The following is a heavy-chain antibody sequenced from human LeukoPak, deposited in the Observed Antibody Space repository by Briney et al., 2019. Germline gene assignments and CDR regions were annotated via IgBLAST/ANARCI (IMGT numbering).Heavy chain of an antibody. D-gene: IGHD3-22*01. J-gene: IGHJ4*02. Sequence: GASVKVSCKASGYKFTSYVMHWVRQAPGQRLEWMGSINTVNGNTKYSQEFQGRVTITRDTSANTAYMELSSLRSDDMTIYYCARGPYYYDTSGYYSPPLYYFDSWGQGTLVTVSS. CDR2: INTVNGNT. CDR3: ARGPYYYDTSGYYSPPLYYFDS. CDR1: GYKFTSYV. V-gene: IGHV1-3*03.